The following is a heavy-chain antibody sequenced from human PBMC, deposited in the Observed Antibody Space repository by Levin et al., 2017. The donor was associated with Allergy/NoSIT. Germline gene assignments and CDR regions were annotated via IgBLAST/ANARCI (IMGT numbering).Heavy chain of an antibody. CDR3: ARDRWRDYDFWSGYYWGPEIDY. CDR1: GGSISSSSYY. Sequence: SETLSLTCTVSGGSISSSSYYWGWIRQPPGKGLEWIGSIYYSGSTYYNPSLKSRVTISVDTSKNQFSLKLSSVTAADMAVYYCARDRWRDYDFWSGYYWGPEIDYWGQGTLVTVSS. J-gene: IGHJ4*02. V-gene: IGHV4-39*07. CDR2: IYYSGST. D-gene: IGHD3-3*01.